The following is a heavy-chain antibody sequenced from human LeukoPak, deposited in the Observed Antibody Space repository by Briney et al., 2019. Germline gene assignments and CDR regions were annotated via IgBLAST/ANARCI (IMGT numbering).Heavy chain of an antibody. V-gene: IGHV3-21*04. CDR3: ARNLGATGPHDAFDI. CDR1: GFTFSTYT. J-gene: IGHJ3*02. CDR2: ISSRSSYI. D-gene: IGHD1-26*01. Sequence: GGSLRLSCAASGFTFSTYTMNWVRQAPGKGLEWVSSISSRSSYIFYAESLKGRFTISRDNSKNTLYLQMNSLRAEDTAVYYCARNLGATGPHDAFDIWGQGTMVTVSS.